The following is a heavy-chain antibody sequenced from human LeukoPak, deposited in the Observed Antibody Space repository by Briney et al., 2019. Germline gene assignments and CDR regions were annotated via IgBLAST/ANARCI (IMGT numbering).Heavy chain of an antibody. CDR2: ISYDGSNK. CDR1: GFTFSSYA. J-gene: IGHJ4*02. Sequence: GSLRLSCAASGFTFSSYAMHWVRQAPGKGLEWVAVISYDGSNKYYADSVKGRFTISRDNSKNTLYLQMNSLRAEDTAVYYCARRYYYGSGSYYNLFDYWGQGTLVTVSS. CDR3: ARRYYYGSGSYYNLFDY. D-gene: IGHD3-10*01. V-gene: IGHV3-30-3*01.